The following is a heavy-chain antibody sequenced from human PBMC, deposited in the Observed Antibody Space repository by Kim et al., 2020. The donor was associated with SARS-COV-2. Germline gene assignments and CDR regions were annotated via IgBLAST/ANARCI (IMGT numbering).Heavy chain of an antibody. CDR3: AKRMTSGGSYNDY. D-gene: IGHD3-16*01. J-gene: IGHJ4*02. Sequence: YPESGKGRLTISRDNYKNTVYLQMSSLRAEDTAVYYCAKRMTSGGSYNDYWGQGTLVTVSS. V-gene: IGHV3-23*01.